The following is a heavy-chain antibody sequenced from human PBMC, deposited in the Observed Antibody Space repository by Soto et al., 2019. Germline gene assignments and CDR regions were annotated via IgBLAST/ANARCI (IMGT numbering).Heavy chain of an antibody. Sequence: QVQLVQSGAEVKKPGASVKVSCKASGYTFTGYYMHWVRQAPGQGLEWMGWINPNSGGTNYAQKFQGRVTMTRDTSISTAYMELSRLRSDDTAVYYCARVKVASFYYYYGMDVWGQGTTVTVSS. CDR2: INPNSGGT. CDR3: ARVKVASFYYYYGMDV. V-gene: IGHV1-2*02. CDR1: GYTFTGYY. J-gene: IGHJ6*02. D-gene: IGHD5-12*01.